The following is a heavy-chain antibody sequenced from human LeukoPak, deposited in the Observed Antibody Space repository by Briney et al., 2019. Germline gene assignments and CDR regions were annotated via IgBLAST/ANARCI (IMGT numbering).Heavy chain of an antibody. V-gene: IGHV3-74*01. CDR2: INSDGSNT. CDR1: EFTFSSYW. D-gene: IGHD4-17*01. J-gene: IGHJ4*02. Sequence: GGSLRLSCVASEFTFSSYWMHWVRQAPGKGLVWVSRINSDGSNTNYADSVKGRLTISRDNAKNTLYLQMNSLRAEDTAVYYCARDNYGDDRPYYFDYWGQGTLVTVSS. CDR3: ARDNYGDDRPYYFDY.